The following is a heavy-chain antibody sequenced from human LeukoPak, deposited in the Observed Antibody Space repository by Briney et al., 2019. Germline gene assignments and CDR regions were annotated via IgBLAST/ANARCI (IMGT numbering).Heavy chain of an antibody. Sequence: GGSLRLSCAASGFAFSSYAMHWVRQAPGKGLEWVAVISYDGSNKYYADSVKGRFTISRDNSKNTLYLQMNSLRAEDTAVYYCAREFSGWYGVLDYWGQGTLVTVS. CDR1: GFAFSSYA. CDR2: ISYDGSNK. D-gene: IGHD6-19*01. J-gene: IGHJ4*02. CDR3: AREFSGWYGVLDY. V-gene: IGHV3-30-3*01.